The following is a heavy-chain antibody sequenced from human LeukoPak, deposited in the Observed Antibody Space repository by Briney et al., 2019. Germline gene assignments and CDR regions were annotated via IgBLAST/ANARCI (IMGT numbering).Heavy chain of an antibody. CDR3: ARGMAGYYMDV. J-gene: IGHJ6*03. D-gene: IGHD2-8*01. V-gene: IGHV3-66*01. Sequence: PGGSLRLSCAASGFTVSSNYMSWVRQAPGKGLEWVSVIYSGGSTYYADSVKGRFTISRDNSKNTLYLQMNSLRAEDTAVYYCARGMAGYYMDVWGKGTTVTISS. CDR1: GFTVSSNY. CDR2: IYSGGST.